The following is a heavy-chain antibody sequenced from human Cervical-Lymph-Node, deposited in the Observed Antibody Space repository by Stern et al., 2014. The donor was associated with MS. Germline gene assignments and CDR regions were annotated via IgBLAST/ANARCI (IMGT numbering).Heavy chain of an antibody. J-gene: IGHJ4*02. D-gene: IGHD2-21*02. CDR3: ARDAIALAYCGGDCYYGGFDY. V-gene: IGHV1-2*04. CDR1: GYTFTGYY. Sequence: VQLVESGAEVKKPGASVKVSCKASGYTFTGYYMHWVRQAPGQGLEWMGWINPNSGGTNYAQKFQGWVTMTRDTSISTAYMELSRLRSDDTAVYYCARDAIALAYCGGDCYYGGFDYWGQGTLVTVSS. CDR2: INPNSGGT.